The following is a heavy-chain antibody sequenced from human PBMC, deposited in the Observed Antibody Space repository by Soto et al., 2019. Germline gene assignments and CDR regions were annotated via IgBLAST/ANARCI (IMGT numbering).Heavy chain of an antibody. V-gene: IGHV4-39*01. J-gene: IGHJ6*03. D-gene: IGHD5-12*01. CDR3: ARISVASRYMDV. Sequence: QLQLEESGPGLVKPSETLSLTCTVSGGSISSSSYYWGWIRQSPGKGLEWIGSFYYSGSTYYSPSLKSRVPITGDTSKKQISLRLSSGTATDTAVYYCARISVASRYMDVWGKGATVTVSS. CDR2: FYYSGST. CDR1: GGSISSSSYY.